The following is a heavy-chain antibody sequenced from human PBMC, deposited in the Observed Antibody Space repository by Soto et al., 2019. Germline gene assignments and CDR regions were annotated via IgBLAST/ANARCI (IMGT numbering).Heavy chain of an antibody. CDR1: GGTFSSYT. D-gene: IGHD3-22*01. CDR2: IIPILGIA. Sequence: QVQLVQSGAEVKKPGSSVKVSCKASGGTFSSYTISWVRQAPGQGLEWMGRIIPILGIANYAQKFQGRVTITADKSTSTAYMELSSLRSEDTAVYYCARVRYDSRGYYSDYWGQGTLVTVSS. CDR3: ARVRYDSRGYYSDY. J-gene: IGHJ4*02. V-gene: IGHV1-69*02.